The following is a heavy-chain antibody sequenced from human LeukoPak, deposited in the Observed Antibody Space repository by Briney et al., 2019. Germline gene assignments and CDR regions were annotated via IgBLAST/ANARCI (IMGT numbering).Heavy chain of an antibody. CDR1: GGTFSSYA. CDR3: ARDRLAVPYYFDY. J-gene: IGHJ4*02. D-gene: IGHD6-19*01. Sequence: SVKVSCKASGGTFSSYAISWVLQAPGQGLEWMGRIIPIFGTANYAQKFQGRVTITTDESTSTAYMELSSLRSEDTAVYYCARDRLAVPYYFDYWGQGTLVTVSS. V-gene: IGHV1-69*05. CDR2: IIPIFGTA.